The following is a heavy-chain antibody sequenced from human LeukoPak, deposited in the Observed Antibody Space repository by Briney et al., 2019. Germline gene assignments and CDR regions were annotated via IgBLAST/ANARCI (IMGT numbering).Heavy chain of an antibody. CDR2: INHSGST. CDR3: ARDLDSSGFSFYFDY. V-gene: IGHV4-34*01. CDR1: GGSFSGYY. D-gene: IGHD6-19*01. J-gene: IGHJ4*02. Sequence: KPSETLSLTCAVYGGSFSGYYWSWIRQPPGKGLEWIGEINHSGSTNYNPSLKSRVTISVDTSKNQFSLKLSSVTAADTAVYYCARDLDSSGFSFYFDYWGQGTLVTVSS.